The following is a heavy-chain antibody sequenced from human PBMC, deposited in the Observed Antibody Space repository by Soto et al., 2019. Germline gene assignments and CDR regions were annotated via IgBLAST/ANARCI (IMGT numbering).Heavy chain of an antibody. CDR2: IYYSGST. D-gene: IGHD3-9*01. CDR3: ARGVAIFRRGWREVGVDSYGMDV. V-gene: IGHV4-30-4*01. CDR1: GGSISSGDYY. Sequence: QVQLQESGPGLVKPSQTLSLTCTVSGGSISSGDYYWSWIRQPPGKGLEWIGYIYYSGSTYYNPSLKSRVTISVDTSKNQFSLKLSSVTAADTAVYYWARGVAIFRRGWREVGVDSYGMDVWGQGTTVTVSS. J-gene: IGHJ6*02.